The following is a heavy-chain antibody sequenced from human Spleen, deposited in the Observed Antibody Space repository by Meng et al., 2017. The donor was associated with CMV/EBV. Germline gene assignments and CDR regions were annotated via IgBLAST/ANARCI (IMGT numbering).Heavy chain of an antibody. J-gene: IGHJ4*02. V-gene: IGHV3-30-3*01. CDR3: AKDSGAYDSSGYLHYFDY. Sequence: GESLKISCAASGFTFSSYAMHWVHQAPGKGLEWVAVISYDGSNKYYADSVKGRFTISRDNSKNTLYLQMNSLRAEDTALYYCAKDSGAYDSSGYLHYFDYWGQGTLVTVSS. CDR2: ISYDGSNK. CDR1: GFTFSSYA. D-gene: IGHD3-22*01.